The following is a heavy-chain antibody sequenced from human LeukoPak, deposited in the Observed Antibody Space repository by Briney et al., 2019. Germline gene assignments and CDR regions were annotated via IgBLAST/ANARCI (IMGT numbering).Heavy chain of an antibody. CDR1: GGTFSSYA. Sequence: VASVKVSCKASGGTFSSYAISWVRQAPGQGLEWMGGIIPIFGTANYAQKFQGRVTITTDESTSTAYMELSSLRSEDTAVYYCARATPWTGSFDPWGQGTLVTVSS. CDR3: ARATPWTGSFDP. V-gene: IGHV1-69*05. D-gene: IGHD3/OR15-3a*01. CDR2: IIPIFGTA. J-gene: IGHJ5*02.